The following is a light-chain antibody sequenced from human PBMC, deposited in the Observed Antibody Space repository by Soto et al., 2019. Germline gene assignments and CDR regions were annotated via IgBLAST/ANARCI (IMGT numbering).Light chain of an antibody. J-gene: IGLJ1*01. V-gene: IGLV1-40*01. CDR3: QSYDSSLSDV. CDR1: SSNIGAGYG. CDR2: GNS. Sequence: QSVLTQPPSVSGAPGQRVTISCTGSSSNIGAGYGVYWYQQLPGTAPKLLIYGNSNRPSGVPDRFSGSKSGTSASLAITGLQAEDEADYYCQSYDSSLSDVFGTGTKVTVL.